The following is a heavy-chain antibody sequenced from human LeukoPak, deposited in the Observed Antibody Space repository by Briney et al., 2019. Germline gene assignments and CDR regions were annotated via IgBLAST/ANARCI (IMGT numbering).Heavy chain of an antibody. CDR1: GYTFTGYY. CDR2: INPNSGGT. J-gene: IGHJ4*02. CDR3: ARSFTYYYDSSGYNLLTFDC. V-gene: IGHV1-2*02. D-gene: IGHD3-22*01. Sequence: ASVKVSCKASGYTFTGYYMHWVRQAPGQGLEWMGWINPNSGGTNYAQKFQGRVTMTRDTSISTAYMELSRLRSDDTAVYYCARSFTYYYDSSGYNLLTFDCWGQGTLVTVSS.